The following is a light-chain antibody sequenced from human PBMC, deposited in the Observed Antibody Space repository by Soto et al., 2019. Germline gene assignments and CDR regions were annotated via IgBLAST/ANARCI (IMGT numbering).Light chain of an antibody. CDR1: QSISSY. J-gene: IGKJ5*01. Sequence: IEITQKPSSLSASVGDRVTITGRASQSISSYLNWYQQKPGKAPKLLIYAASSLQSGVPSRFSGSGSGTDFSLTISSLQPEDFATYYCQQANSFPITFGHGTRLE. CDR2: AAS. V-gene: IGKV1-39*01. CDR3: QQANSFPIT.